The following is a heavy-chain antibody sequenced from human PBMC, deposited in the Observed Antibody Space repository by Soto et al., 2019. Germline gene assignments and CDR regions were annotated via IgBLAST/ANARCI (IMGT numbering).Heavy chain of an antibody. CDR2: ISAYNGNT. CDR1: GYTFTSYG. D-gene: IGHD3-10*01. Sequence: QVQLVQSGAEVKKPGASVKVSCKASGYTFTSYGISWVRQAPGXXXXXXXWISAYNGNTNYAQKLQGRVXXXTXTXXXXXXXXXXXXXXDDTAVYYCARVRLWGVTEDTFDYWGQGTLVTVSS. J-gene: IGHJ4*02. V-gene: IGHV1-18*01. CDR3: ARVRLWGVTEDTFDY.